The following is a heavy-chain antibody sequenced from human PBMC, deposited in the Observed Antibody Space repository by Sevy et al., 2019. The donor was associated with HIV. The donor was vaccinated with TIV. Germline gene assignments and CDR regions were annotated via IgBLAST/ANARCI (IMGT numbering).Heavy chain of an antibody. CDR1: GFRFGSQA. V-gene: IGHV3-23*01. CDR3: AREDPTDPQSDY. J-gene: IGHJ4*02. CDR2: MSGRGDSR. D-gene: IGHD1-26*01. Sequence: GGSLRLSCVGSGFRFGSQAMSWVRQAPGKGLEWVSGMSGRGDSRGYAHSVKGRFTISRDNSKNTLYLQMNSLRAEDTAVYYCAREDPTDPQSDYWGQGTLVTVSS.